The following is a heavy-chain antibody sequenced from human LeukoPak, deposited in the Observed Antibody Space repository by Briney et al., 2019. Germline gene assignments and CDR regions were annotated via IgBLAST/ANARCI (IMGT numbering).Heavy chain of an antibody. CDR3: TREDRPYCPFAY. CDR2: IAHDGTT. J-gene: IGHJ4*02. Sequence: SETLSLTCGVSGGSIDITNYWSWVRQAPGKGLEWIGEIAHDGTTSYNPSLRSRVAMSFDRANNQFSLSLTSVTAADTAVYYCTREDRPYCPFAYWGQGVLVTVSS. V-gene: IGHV4-4*02. CDR1: GGSIDITNY. D-gene: IGHD1-26*01.